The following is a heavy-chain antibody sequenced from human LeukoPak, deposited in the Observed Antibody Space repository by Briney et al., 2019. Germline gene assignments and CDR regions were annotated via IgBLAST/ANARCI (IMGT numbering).Heavy chain of an antibody. V-gene: IGHV3-48*01. CDR2: ISSSSSTI. CDR1: GFTFSSYS. D-gene: IGHD6-13*01. CDR3: ASSSRPYYFDY. J-gene: IGHJ4*02. Sequence: PGGSLRLSCAASGFTFSSYSMNWVRQAPGKGLEWVSYISSSSSTIYYADSVKGRFTISRDNAKNSLYLQMNSLRAEDTAVYYCASSSRPYYFDYWGQGTLVTVSS.